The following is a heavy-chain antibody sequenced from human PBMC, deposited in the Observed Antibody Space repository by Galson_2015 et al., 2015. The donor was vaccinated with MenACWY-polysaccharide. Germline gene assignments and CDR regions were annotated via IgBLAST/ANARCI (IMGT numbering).Heavy chain of an antibody. Sequence: SLRLSCAASGFSFSTYWMHWVRHAPGKGLVWVSRINADGSATDYADSVRGRFTISRDNAKNTPYLEMNSLRAEDTAVYYCTKAGAKYCRGSSCYFNWFDPWGQGTLVTVPS. CDR2: INADGSAT. V-gene: IGHV3-74*01. CDR3: TKAGAKYCRGSSCYFNWFDP. D-gene: IGHD2-15*01. J-gene: IGHJ5*02. CDR1: GFSFSTYW.